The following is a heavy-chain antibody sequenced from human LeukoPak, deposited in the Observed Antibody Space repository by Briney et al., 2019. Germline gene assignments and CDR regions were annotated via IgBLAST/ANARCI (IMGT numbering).Heavy chain of an antibody. CDR2: ISSSSSYI. CDR1: GFTFSSYS. D-gene: IGHD6-6*01. CDR3: ARIEYSSSFDAFDI. Sequence: GGSLRLSCAASGFTFSSYSMNWVRQAPGKGLEWVSSISSSSSYIYYADSVKGRFTISRDNAKNSLYLQMNSLRAEDTALYHCARIEYSSSFDAFDIWGQGTMVTVSS. V-gene: IGHV3-21*04. J-gene: IGHJ3*02.